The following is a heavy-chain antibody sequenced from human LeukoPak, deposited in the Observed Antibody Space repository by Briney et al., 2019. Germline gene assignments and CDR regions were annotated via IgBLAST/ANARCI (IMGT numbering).Heavy chain of an antibody. CDR3: AKGDSSGYSD. D-gene: IGHD3-22*01. CDR2: IWYDGSNK. J-gene: IGHJ4*02. CDR1: GFTFNSYG. V-gene: IGHV3-30*02. Sequence: GGSLRLSCAASGFTFNSYGMHWVRQAPGKGLEWVAFIWYDGSNKYYTDSVKGRFTISRDNSKNTLYLQMNSLRAEDTAVYYCAKGDSSGYSDWGQGTLVTVSS.